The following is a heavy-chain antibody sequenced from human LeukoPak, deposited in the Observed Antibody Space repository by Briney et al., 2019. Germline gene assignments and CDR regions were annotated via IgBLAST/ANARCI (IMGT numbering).Heavy chain of an antibody. CDR2: ISAYNGNT. J-gene: IGHJ6*02. D-gene: IGHD3-10*01. V-gene: IGHV1-18*01. CDR1: GYTFTSYG. CDR3: ARQGFGARVPYYGMDV. Sequence: ASVKVSCKASGYTFTSYGISWVRQAPGQGLEWMGWISAYNGNTNYAQKLQGRVTMTTDTSTSTAYMELRSLRSDDTAVYYCARQGFGARVPYYGMDVWGQGTTVTVSS.